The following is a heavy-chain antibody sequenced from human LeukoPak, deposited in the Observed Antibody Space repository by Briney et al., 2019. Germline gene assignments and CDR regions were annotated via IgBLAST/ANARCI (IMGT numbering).Heavy chain of an antibody. V-gene: IGHV4-59*08. CDR3: ARHQLRGLLDDN. CDR2: IYYSGTT. J-gene: IGHJ4*02. Sequence: PSETLSLTCTVSGGSISSDYWSWIRQPPGKGLEWIGCIYYSGTTNYNPSLKSRVTISIDTSKNQFSLKLTSVTAADTAVYYCARHQLRGLLDDNWGQGTLVTVPS. CDR1: GGSISSDY. D-gene: IGHD2-21*01.